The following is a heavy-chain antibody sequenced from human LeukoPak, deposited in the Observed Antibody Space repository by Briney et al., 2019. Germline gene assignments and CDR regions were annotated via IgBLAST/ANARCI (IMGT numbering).Heavy chain of an antibody. D-gene: IGHD3-22*01. J-gene: IGHJ3*02. V-gene: IGHV4-31*03. CDR3: AGLTMTDAFDI. CDR1: GGSISSGGYY. Sequence: SQTLSLTCTVSGGSISSGGYYWSWIRQHPGKGLEWIGYIYYSGNTYYNPSLKSRVTISVGTSKNQFSLKLSSVTAADTAVYYCAGLTMTDAFDIWGQGTMVTVSS. CDR2: IYYSGNT.